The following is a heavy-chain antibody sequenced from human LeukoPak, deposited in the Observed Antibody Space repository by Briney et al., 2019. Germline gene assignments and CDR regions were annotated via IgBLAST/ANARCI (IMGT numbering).Heavy chain of an antibody. Sequence: ASVKVSCKVSGYSLTLLSLHWVRQAPGKGLEWMGGFDREDDITMYAQTLRGRVTLTEDTSTDTAYMELSSLRSEDTAIYYCATGGLIKNTFMIRGVKPLDSWGQRTLVAVSS. V-gene: IGHV1-24*01. CDR3: ATGGLIKNTFMIRGVKPLDS. CDR2: FDREDDIT. CDR1: GYSLTLLS. J-gene: IGHJ4*02. D-gene: IGHD3-10*01.